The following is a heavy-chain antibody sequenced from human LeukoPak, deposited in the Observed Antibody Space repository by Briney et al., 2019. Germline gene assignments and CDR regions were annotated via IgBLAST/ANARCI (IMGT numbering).Heavy chain of an antibody. CDR1: VYTFTNYG. D-gene: IGHD3-10*01. CDR3: ARGGHRRYYYNSGSEFDP. CDR2: ISGYNGNT. J-gene: IGHJ5*02. Sequence: ASVKVSCKASVYTFTNYGISWVRQAPGQGLEWMGWISGYNGNTNYAQKFQGRVTMTTDTSTSTAYMELRSLRSDDTAVYYCARGGHRRYYYNSGSEFDPWGQGTLVTVSS. V-gene: IGHV1-18*01.